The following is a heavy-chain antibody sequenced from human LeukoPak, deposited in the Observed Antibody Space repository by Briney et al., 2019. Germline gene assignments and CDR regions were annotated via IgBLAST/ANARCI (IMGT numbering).Heavy chain of an antibody. V-gene: IGHV4-59*01. Sequence: SETLSLTCAVYGGSFSGYYWSWIRQPPGKGLEWIGYIYYSGSTNYNPSLKSRVTISVDTSKNQFSLKLSSVTAADTAVYYCGGGENPAAFDYWGQGTLATVSS. J-gene: IGHJ4*02. CDR1: GGSFSGYY. CDR3: GGGENPAAFDY. CDR2: IYYSGST. D-gene: IGHD3-16*01.